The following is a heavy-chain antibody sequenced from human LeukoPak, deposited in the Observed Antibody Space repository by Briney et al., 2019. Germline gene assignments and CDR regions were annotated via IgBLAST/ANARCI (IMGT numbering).Heavy chain of an antibody. J-gene: IGHJ4*02. D-gene: IGHD3-22*01. Sequence: GESLKISCKYSAYSFTNFWIGWVRQMPGKGLEWMGIIYLGDSDTRYSPSFQGQVTISADKSISTAYLQWSSLKASDTAMYYCARAPSSSGYYPDYWGQGTLVTVSS. CDR2: IYLGDSDT. CDR3: ARAPSSSGYYPDY. CDR1: AYSFTNFW. V-gene: IGHV5-51*01.